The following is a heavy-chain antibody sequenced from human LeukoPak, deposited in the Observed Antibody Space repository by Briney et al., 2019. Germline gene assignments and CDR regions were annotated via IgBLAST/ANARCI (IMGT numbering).Heavy chain of an antibody. D-gene: IGHD2-8*02. J-gene: IGHJ4*02. V-gene: IGHV4-30-2*01. CDR3: AREGVAYSFDY. CDR1: GGSISSGGYS. CDR2: IYHSGST. Sequence: SETLSLTCAVSGGSISSGGYSWSWIRQPPGKGLEWIGYIYHSGSTYYNPSLKSRVTISVDRSKNQFSLKLSSVTAADTAVYYCAREGVAYSFDYWGQGTLVTVSS.